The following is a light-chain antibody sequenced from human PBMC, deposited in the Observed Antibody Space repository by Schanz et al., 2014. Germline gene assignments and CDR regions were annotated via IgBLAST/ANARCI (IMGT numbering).Light chain of an antibody. CDR2: GAS. Sequence: EIVMTQSPATLSMSPGERATLSCRASQSVGSNLAWYQQKPGQAPRLLIHGASSRATGIPDRFSGSGSGTDFTLTISRLEPEDFAVYYCQQYGSSTLTFGGGTKVEIK. CDR1: QSVGSN. J-gene: IGKJ4*01. V-gene: IGKV3-20*01. CDR3: QQYGSSTLT.